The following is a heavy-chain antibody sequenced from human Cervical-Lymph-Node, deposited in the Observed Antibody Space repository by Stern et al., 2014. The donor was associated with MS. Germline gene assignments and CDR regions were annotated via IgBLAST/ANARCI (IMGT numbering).Heavy chain of an antibody. V-gene: IGHV6-1*01. Sequence: QVQLMQSGPGLVKPSQTLSLTCVISGDSISSNIAAWNWIRQSPSRGLAWLGRTSFRARWYNEYARSVKGRITINSDTSKNRISLQLNSVTPDDTALYYCAHEGQLWPSGKYYFDSWGPGTLVTVSS. CDR1: GDSISSNIAA. D-gene: IGHD5-18*01. J-gene: IGHJ4*02. CDR2: TSFRARWYN. CDR3: AHEGQLWPSGKYYFDS.